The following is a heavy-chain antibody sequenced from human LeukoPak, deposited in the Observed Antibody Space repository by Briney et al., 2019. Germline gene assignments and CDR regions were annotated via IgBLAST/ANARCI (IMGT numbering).Heavy chain of an antibody. V-gene: IGHV3-48*01. CDR3: ARDGVGRVPEMSAPGY. CDR1: GFTFRSYS. CDR2: IRSSSRTI. D-gene: IGHD3-16*01. Sequence: SGGSLRLSCAASGFTFRSYSMNWVRQAPGKGLEGMSYIRSSSRTIYYADSVKGRFTISRDNAKNSLFLQMNSLRAEDTAVYYCARDGVGRVPEMSAPGYWGQGTLVTVSS. J-gene: IGHJ4*02.